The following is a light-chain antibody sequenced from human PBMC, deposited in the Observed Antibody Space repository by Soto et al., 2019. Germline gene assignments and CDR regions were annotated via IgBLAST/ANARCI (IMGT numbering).Light chain of an antibody. V-gene: IGLV1-47*01. Sequence: QPVLTQPPSASGTPGQRVTISCSGSSSNIGSNYVYWYQQLPGTAPKLLIYRNNQRPSGVPDRFSGSKSGTSASLAISGLRSEDEADYYGEAWDDSLSGSYVFGTGTKLTVL. CDR1: SSNIGSNY. CDR2: RNN. J-gene: IGLJ1*01. CDR3: EAWDDSLSGSYV.